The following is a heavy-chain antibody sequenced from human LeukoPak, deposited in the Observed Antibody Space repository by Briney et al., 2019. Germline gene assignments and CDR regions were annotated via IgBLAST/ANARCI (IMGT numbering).Heavy chain of an antibody. CDR1: GYTFTSYG. CDR2: ISAYKGNT. CDR3: ARDALWFGELLEGDRWFDP. Sequence: ASVKVSCKASGYTFTSYGISWVRQAPGQGLEWMGWISAYKGNTNYAQKLQGRVTMTTDTSTSTDYMELRSLRSDDTAAYYCARDALWFGELLEGDRWFDPWGQGTLVTVSS. J-gene: IGHJ5*02. D-gene: IGHD3-10*01. V-gene: IGHV1-18*04.